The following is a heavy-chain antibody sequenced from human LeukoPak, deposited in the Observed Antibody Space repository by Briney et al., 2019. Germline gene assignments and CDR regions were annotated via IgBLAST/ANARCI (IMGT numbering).Heavy chain of an antibody. Sequence: SETLSLTCTVSGGSISSYYWNWIRQPAGKGLEWIGHIYTSGSTNYNSSLKSRVTMSEDTSKNQFSVKLNSVIAADTATYYCARGVYLGNGYYFDYWGQGTLVTVSS. CDR3: ARGVYLGNGYYFDY. V-gene: IGHV4-4*07. D-gene: IGHD2-8*01. CDR1: GGSISSYY. J-gene: IGHJ4*02. CDR2: IYTSGST.